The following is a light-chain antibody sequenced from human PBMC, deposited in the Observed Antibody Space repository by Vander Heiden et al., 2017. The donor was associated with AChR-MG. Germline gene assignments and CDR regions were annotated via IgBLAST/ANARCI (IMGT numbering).Light chain of an antibody. CDR1: SSNIGSNT. Sequence: QSLLTQPPSASATPGQRVTISCSGSSSNIGSNTVNWYQQLPGTAPKLLIYSNNQRPSRVPDRFSGSKSGTSASLAISGLQSEDEADYYCAAWDDSLNGVVFGGGTKLTVL. V-gene: IGLV1-44*01. J-gene: IGLJ2*01. CDR3: AAWDDSLNGVV. CDR2: SNN.